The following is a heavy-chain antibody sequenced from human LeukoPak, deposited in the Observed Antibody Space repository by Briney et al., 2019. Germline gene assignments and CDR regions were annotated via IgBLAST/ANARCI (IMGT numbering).Heavy chain of an antibody. V-gene: IGHV3-33*01. CDR1: GFIFRNFA. CDR2: IWNDGSNK. J-gene: IGHJ4*02. Sequence: GGSLRLSCAASGFIFRNFAMQWVRQAPGKGLEWVGVIWNDGSNKYYADSVKGRFTISRDNSKNTLYLQMNSLRAEDTAVYSCARASGPFDYWGQGTLVTVSS. CDR3: ARASGPFDY. D-gene: IGHD3-10*01.